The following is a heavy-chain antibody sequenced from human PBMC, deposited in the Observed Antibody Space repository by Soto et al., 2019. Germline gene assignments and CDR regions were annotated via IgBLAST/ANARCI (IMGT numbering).Heavy chain of an antibody. Sequence: WGSLRLSCAASGFTFIRYSINFFRQSPWKGLEWVSYISSSSTSIYYAHSVEGRLTISRDNAKNSLYLQMNSLRDEDTAVYYCARNDDSGLDVWGQGTTVTVSS. D-gene: IGHD1-1*01. V-gene: IGHV3-48*02. CDR2: ISSSSTSI. CDR3: ARNDDSGLDV. CDR1: GFTFIRYS. J-gene: IGHJ6*02.